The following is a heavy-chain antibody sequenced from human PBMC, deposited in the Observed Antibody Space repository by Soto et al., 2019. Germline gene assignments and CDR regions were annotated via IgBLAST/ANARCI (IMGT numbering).Heavy chain of an antibody. D-gene: IGHD3-10*01. V-gene: IGHV4-34*01. CDR2: INHSGST. CDR3: ARTGSYGSSPGTYYMDV. J-gene: IGHJ6*03. CDR1: GGSFSGYY. Sequence: PSETLSLTCAVYGGSFSGYYWSWIRQPPGKGLEWIGEINHSGSTNYNPSLKSRVTISVDTSKNQFSLKLSSVTAADTAVYYCARTGSYGSSPGTYYMDVWGKGTTVTVSS.